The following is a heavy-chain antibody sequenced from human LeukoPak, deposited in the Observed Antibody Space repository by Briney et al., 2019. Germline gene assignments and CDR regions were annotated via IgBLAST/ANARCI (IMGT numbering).Heavy chain of an antibody. Sequence: SQTLSLTCAVSGGSISSGGYYWSWIRQHPGKGLEWIGYIYYSGSTYYNPSLKSRVNISVDTSMNQFSLKLSSVTAADTAVYYCAREFRTDYGDLDYFDYWGQGTLVTVSS. CDR3: AREFRTDYGDLDYFDY. D-gene: IGHD4-17*01. J-gene: IGHJ4*02. CDR1: GGSISSGGYY. CDR2: IYYSGST. V-gene: IGHV4-31*11.